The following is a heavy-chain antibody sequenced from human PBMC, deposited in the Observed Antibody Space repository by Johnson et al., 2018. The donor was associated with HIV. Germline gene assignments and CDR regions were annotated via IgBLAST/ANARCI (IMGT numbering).Heavy chain of an antibody. CDR2: IKSKTDGGTT. CDR1: GFSVTNAW. Sequence: VQLVESGGGLVKPGGSLRLSCAASGFSVTNAWMSWVRQAPGKGLEWVGRIKSKTDGGTTDYAAPVKGRFTISRDDSKNTLYLQMNSLKTEDTAVYYCTSYSSGWPGGAFDIWGQGTMVTVSS. V-gene: IGHV3-15*01. J-gene: IGHJ3*02. CDR3: TSYSSGWPGGAFDI. D-gene: IGHD6-19*01.